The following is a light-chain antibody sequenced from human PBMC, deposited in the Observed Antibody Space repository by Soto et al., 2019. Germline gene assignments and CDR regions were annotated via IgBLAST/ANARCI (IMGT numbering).Light chain of an antibody. J-gene: IGKJ4*01. CDR1: QSVLYSSNNKNY. CDR2: WAS. CDR3: HQYYTTPV. V-gene: IGKV4-1*01. Sequence: DIVMTQSPYSLAVSLGERATINCKSSQSVLYSSNNKNYLAWYQHKPGQPPRLLIYWASTRESGVPDRFSGSGSGTDFTLTISSLQAEDVAVYYCHQYYTTPVFGGGTKVEIK.